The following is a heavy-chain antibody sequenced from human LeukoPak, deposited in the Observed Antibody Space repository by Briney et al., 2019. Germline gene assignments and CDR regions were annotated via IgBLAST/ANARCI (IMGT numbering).Heavy chain of an antibody. CDR3: ARGAMGGANWFDP. CDR1: GGSISSGGYY. D-gene: IGHD5-18*01. V-gene: IGHV4-31*03. Sequence: PSETLSLTCTVSGGSISSGGYYWSRIRQHPGKGLEWIGYIHYNGNTYYNPSLKSRVTISVDTSKNQFSLKLSSVTAADTAVFYCARGAMGGANWFDPWGQGTLVSVSS. J-gene: IGHJ5*02. CDR2: IHYNGNT.